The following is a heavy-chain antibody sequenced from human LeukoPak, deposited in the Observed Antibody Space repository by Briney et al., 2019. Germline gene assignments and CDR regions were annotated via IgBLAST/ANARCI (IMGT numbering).Heavy chain of an antibody. J-gene: IGHJ4*02. CDR3: ARGTGELVPYYFDY. Sequence: GGSLRLSCAASGFTFSSYSMNWVRQAPGKGLEWVSSISSSSSYIYYADSVKGRFTISRDNAKNSLYLQMNSLRAEDTAVYYCARGTGELVPYYFDYWGQGTLVTVSS. CDR1: GFTFSSYS. CDR2: ISSSSSYI. D-gene: IGHD3-10*01. V-gene: IGHV3-21*01.